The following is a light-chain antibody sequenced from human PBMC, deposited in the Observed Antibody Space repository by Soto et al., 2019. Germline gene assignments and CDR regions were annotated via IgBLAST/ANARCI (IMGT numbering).Light chain of an antibody. J-gene: IGLJ1*01. CDR1: SSDVGGYNF. CDR2: EVS. CDR3: ISYTSSSTLV. Sequence: QSALTQPASVSGSPGQSITISCTGTSSDVGGYNFVSWYQQRPGKAPKLMIYEVSNRPSGVSNRFSGSKSGNTASLTISGLQAEDEADYYCISYTSSSTLVFGTGTKLTVL. V-gene: IGLV2-14*01.